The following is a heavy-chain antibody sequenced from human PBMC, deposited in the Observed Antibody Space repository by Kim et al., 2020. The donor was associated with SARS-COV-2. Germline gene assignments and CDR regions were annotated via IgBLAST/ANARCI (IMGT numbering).Heavy chain of an antibody. D-gene: IGHD3-22*01. V-gene: IGHV4-34*01. CDR2: HSGSA. CDR3: ARRLTFDI. Sequence: HSGSANNKPALESRVTISLDTSKNQFSLELDSVTAADTAVYYCARRLTFDIWGQGTMVTVS. J-gene: IGHJ3*02.